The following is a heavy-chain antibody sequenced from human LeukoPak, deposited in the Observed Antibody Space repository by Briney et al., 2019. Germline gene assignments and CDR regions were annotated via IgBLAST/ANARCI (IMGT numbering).Heavy chain of an antibody. Sequence: ASVKVSCKASGYTFTSYGISCVRQAPGQGLEWMGWISAYNGNTHYAQKLQGRVTMTTDTSTSTEYMELRSLRSDDTGVYDCARVRVILEWLLGGYYMDVWGKGTTVTVSS. CDR2: ISAYNGNT. D-gene: IGHD3-3*01. V-gene: IGHV1-18*01. CDR3: ARVRVILEWLLGGYYMDV. CDR1: GYTFTSYG. J-gene: IGHJ6*03.